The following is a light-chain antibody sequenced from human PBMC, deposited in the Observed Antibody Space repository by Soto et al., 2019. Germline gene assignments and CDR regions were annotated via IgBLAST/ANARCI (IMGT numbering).Light chain of an antibody. CDR2: GNN. CDR3: QSYDSSPSGSV. V-gene: IGLV1-40*01. Sequence: QSVLTQPPSVSGAPGQRVTISCTGSSSNLGAGHDVHWYQQFPGTAPKLLIYGNNNRPSGVPDRFSASKSGTSASLAITGLQAADEADYYCQSYDSSPSGSVFGGGTQLTVL. CDR1: SSNLGAGHD. J-gene: IGLJ2*01.